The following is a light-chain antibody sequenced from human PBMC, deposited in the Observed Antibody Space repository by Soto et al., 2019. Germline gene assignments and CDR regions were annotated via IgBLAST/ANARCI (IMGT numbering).Light chain of an antibody. J-gene: IGKJ2*01. CDR3: QQANAFPHT. CDR2: AAS. Sequence: DIRMTQSPSSVSASVGDRVTITCRASQDIRSWLTWYRQKPGKAPKLLIYAASTLQSGVPSRFSGSGSGTDFTLTINSLQPEDFATYYCQQANAFPHTFGQGTK. CDR1: QDIRSW. V-gene: IGKV1-12*01.